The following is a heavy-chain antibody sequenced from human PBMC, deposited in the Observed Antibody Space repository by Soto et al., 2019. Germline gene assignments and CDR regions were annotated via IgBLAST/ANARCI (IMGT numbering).Heavy chain of an antibody. CDR3: ARVLVEYCSSTSCYDNWFDP. CDR1: GYTFTSYG. V-gene: IGHV1-18*01. Sequence: GASVKVSCRASGYTFTSYGISWVRQAPGQGLEWMGRISAYNGNTNYAQKLQGRVTMTTDTSTSTAYMELRSLRSDDTAVYYCARVLVEYCSSTSCYDNWFDPWGQGTLVTVSS. CDR2: ISAYNGNT. D-gene: IGHD2-2*01. J-gene: IGHJ5*02.